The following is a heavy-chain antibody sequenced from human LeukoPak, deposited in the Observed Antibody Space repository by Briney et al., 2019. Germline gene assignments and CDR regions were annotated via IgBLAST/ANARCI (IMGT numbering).Heavy chain of an antibody. V-gene: IGHV3-23*01. CDR3: FKGVRIGITSVLDL. Sequence: GGSLRLSCAASEFTFSNYAMSWVRQAPGKGLEWVSGSTGTGYSTYYADTVKGRFTISRDNSKNTLYLQMNRLRADDTAVYYCFKGVRIGITSVLDLWGQGTMDTVSS. CDR1: EFTFSNYA. CDR2: STGTGYST. J-gene: IGHJ3*01. D-gene: IGHD3-10*01.